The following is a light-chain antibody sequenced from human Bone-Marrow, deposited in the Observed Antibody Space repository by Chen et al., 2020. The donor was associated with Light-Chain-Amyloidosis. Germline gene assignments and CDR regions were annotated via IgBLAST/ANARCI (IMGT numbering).Light chain of an antibody. V-gene: IGLV3-21*02. J-gene: IGLJ3*02. CDR1: SIESKF. Sequence: SYVLTQPPSVSVAPGQTARISCGGNSIESKFVHWYQQKAGQAPVLVVYETYDRPSGIPERFSGSNSGSTDTLIISRVEAGDEADYYCQVWDSNNDRPVFGGGSKLTVL. CDR2: ETY. CDR3: QVWDSNNDRPV.